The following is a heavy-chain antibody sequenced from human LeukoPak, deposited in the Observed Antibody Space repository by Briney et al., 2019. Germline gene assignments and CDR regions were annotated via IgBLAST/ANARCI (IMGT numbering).Heavy chain of an antibody. V-gene: IGHV3-21*01. CDR1: GFTFSSYS. Sequence: GGSLRLSCAASGFTFSSYSMNWVRQAPGKGLEWVSSISSSSSYIYYADSMKGRFTISRDNAKNSLYLQMNSLRAEDTAVYYCARDPYDFWSGYFVGGMDVWGQGTTVTVSS. CDR2: ISSSSSYI. D-gene: IGHD3-3*01. CDR3: ARDPYDFWSGYFVGGMDV. J-gene: IGHJ6*02.